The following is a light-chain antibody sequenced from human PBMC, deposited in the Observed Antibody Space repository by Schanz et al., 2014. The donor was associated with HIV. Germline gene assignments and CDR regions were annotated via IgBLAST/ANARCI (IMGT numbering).Light chain of an antibody. CDR2: AAS. V-gene: IGKV1-12*01. CDR3: LQHNMYPYT. J-gene: IGKJ2*01. CDR1: QGVSTW. Sequence: DIQMTQSPSAVSASVGDRVTITCRASQGVSTWLAWYPQKPGKAPKLLIYAASTLQRGVPSRFSGSGSGTEFTLTISSLQPDDLATYSCLQHNMYPYTFGQGTKLEIK.